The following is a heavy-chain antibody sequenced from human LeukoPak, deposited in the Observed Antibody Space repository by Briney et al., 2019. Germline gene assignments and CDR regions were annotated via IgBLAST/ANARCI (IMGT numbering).Heavy chain of an antibody. J-gene: IGHJ4*02. CDR2: IYHSGTV. D-gene: IGHD4-11*01. V-gene: IGHV4-59*11. Sequence: PSETLSLTCTVSGDSISSLYWNWIRQPPGKGLEWIGFIYHSGTVTYNPSLKSRGTMSVDTSKNQVSLKLTSVTAADTAVYYCAKSRLGTDTSTVHSFAYWGQGTLVTVSS. CDR1: GDSISSLY. CDR3: AKSRLGTDTSTVHSFAY.